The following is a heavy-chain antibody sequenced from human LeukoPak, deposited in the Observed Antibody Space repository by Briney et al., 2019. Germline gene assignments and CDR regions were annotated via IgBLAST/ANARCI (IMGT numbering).Heavy chain of an antibody. J-gene: IGHJ4*02. CDR1: GGSMSSGSYF. Sequence: SETLSLTCTVSGGSMSSGSYFWNWIRQPAGKELEWIGHIYTSGSTTYNSSLKSRVIISVDTSKNQFSLKMSSLTAADTAVYYCARGLEDDYGDRGVDYWGQGTLVTVSS. D-gene: IGHD4-17*01. V-gene: IGHV4-61*09. CDR2: IYTSGST. CDR3: ARGLEDDYGDRGVDY.